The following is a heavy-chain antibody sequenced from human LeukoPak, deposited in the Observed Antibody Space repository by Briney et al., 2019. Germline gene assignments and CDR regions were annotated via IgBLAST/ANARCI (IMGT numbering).Heavy chain of an antibody. CDR2: IKDGGTTT. CDR3: VGGGFPFDY. D-gene: IGHD3-16*01. Sequence: GGSLRLSCAASGFTFSSYWIHWVRQVPGKGLVWVSRIKDGGTTTDYADSVKGRFTISRDDAKNTLYLQMNSLRAEDTAVYFCVGGGFPFDYWGQGTPVTVST. J-gene: IGHJ4*02. CDR1: GFTFSSYW. V-gene: IGHV3-74*01.